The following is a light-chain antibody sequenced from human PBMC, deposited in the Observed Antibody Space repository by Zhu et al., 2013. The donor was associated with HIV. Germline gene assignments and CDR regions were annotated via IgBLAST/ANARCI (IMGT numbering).Light chain of an antibody. Sequence: QSALTQPASVSGSRGQSITISCTGTSSDVGGYKYVSWYQQHPGKAPKLMLYEISNRPSGISNRFSGSKSGNTASLTISGLQAEDEADYYCNSYTSRSTVVFGGGTKLTVL. CDR2: EIS. V-gene: IGLV2-14*01. CDR1: SSDVGGYKY. CDR3: NSYTSRSTVV. J-gene: IGLJ3*02.